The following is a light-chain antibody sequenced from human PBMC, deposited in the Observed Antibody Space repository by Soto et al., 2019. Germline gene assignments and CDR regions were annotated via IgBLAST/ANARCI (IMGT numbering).Light chain of an antibody. J-gene: IGLJ2*01. V-gene: IGLV2-11*01. Sequence: QSALTQPRSVSGSPGQSVTISCTGTSSDFGGYNYVSWYQHHPGKAPKLMIYDVSERPSGVPDRFSGSKSGNTASLTVSGLQADDEADYYCSSYAGSTNYVLFGGGTKLTVL. CDR3: SSYAGSTNYVL. CDR2: DVS. CDR1: SSDFGGYNY.